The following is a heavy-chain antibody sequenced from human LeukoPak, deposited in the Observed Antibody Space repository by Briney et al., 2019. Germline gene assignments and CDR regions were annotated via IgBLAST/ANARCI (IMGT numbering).Heavy chain of an antibody. CDR2: ISYDGSKK. D-gene: IGHD3-10*01. Sequence: GGSLRLSCAASGFTFSSYGMHWVRQAPGKGLEWVAVISYDGSKKYYADSVKGRFTISRDNSKNTLYLQMNSLRAEDTAIYYCAKEGSPGFGDLYFYYMDVWGKGTTVTVSS. CDR1: GFTFSSYG. CDR3: AKEGSPGFGDLYFYYMDV. V-gene: IGHV3-30*18. J-gene: IGHJ6*03.